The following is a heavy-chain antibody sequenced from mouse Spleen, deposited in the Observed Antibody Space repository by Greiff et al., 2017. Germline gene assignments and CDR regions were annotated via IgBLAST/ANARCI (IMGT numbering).Heavy chain of an antibody. V-gene: IGHV1-82*01. CDR2: IYPGDGDT. J-gene: IGHJ4*01. CDR3: ARDNGYAMDY. Sequence: ESGPELVKPGASVKISCKASGYAFSSSWMNWVKQRPGKGLEWIGRIYPGDGDTNYNGKFKGKATLTADKSSSTAYMQLSSLTSEDSAVYFCARDNGYAMDYWGQGTSVTVSS. CDR1: GYAFSSSW.